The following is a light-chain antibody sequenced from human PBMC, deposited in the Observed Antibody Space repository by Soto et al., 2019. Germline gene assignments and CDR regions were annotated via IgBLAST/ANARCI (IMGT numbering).Light chain of an antibody. J-gene: IGLJ1*01. Sequence: QSALTQPPSASGSPGQSVTISCTGTSSDVGGNNYVSWYQQHPGKAPKLMIYEVSKRPSGVPDRFSGSKSGNTASLSVSGLQTEDEADYYCSSYAGTDNPYVFGTGTKVTVL. CDR3: SSYAGTDNPYV. CDR1: SSDVGGNNY. CDR2: EVS. V-gene: IGLV2-8*01.